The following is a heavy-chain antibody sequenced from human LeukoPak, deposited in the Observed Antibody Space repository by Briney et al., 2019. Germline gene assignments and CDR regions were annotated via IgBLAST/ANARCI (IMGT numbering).Heavy chain of an antibody. CDR3: TTVRCGPYSSSWYRSIYYYYYYYMDV. CDR2: IIPIFGTA. J-gene: IGHJ6*03. V-gene: IGHV1-69*06. D-gene: IGHD6-13*01. CDR1: GGTFSSYA. Sequence: SVKLSCKASGGTFSSYAISWVRQAPGQGLEWMGGIIPIFGTANYAQKFQGRVTITADKSTSTAYMELSSLRSEDTAVYYCTTVRCGPYSSSWYRSIYYYYYYYMDVWGKGTTATISS.